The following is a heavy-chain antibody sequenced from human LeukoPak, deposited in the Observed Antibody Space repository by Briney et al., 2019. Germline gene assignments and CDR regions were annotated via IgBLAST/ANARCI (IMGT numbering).Heavy chain of an antibody. Sequence: SETLSLTCTVSGGSISSGSYYWSWIRQPPGKGLECIGYIHYTGGTNYNPSLKSRVTISVDTSKSQFSLKLSSVTAADTAIYYCARGGYYGSGNDFRFDPWGQGTLVTVSS. CDR1: GGSISSGSYY. CDR2: IHYTGGT. J-gene: IGHJ5*02. CDR3: ARGGYYGSGNDFRFDP. V-gene: IGHV4-61*01. D-gene: IGHD3-10*01.